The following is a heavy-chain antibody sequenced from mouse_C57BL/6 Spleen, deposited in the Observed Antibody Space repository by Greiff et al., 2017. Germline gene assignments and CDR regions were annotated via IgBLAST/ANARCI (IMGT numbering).Heavy chain of an antibody. CDR1: GYTFTSYW. V-gene: IGHV1-52*01. Sequence: QVQLQQPGAELVRPGSSVKLSCKASGYTFTSYWMHWVKQRPIQGLEWIGNIDPSDSETHYNQKFKDKATLTVDKSSSTAYMQLSSLTSEDSAVYCCTRSFKTGAMDYWGQGTSVTVSS. CDR2: IDPSDSET. CDR3: TRSFKTGAMDY. J-gene: IGHJ4*01.